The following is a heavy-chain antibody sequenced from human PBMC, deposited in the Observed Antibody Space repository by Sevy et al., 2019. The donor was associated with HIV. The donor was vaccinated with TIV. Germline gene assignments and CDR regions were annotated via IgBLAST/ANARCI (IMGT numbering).Heavy chain of an antibody. CDR1: GFPFSSYA. Sequence: GGSLRLSCAASGFPFSSYAMSWVRQAPGKGLEWVSTLIGGGSRTYYADSVTGRFIISRDNSRNTLYLQMNSLRAEDTAIYSCAKRSVQSGLSGGGANYGMDVCGRGTTVTVSS. J-gene: IGHJ6*02. CDR3: AKRSVQSGLSGGGANYGMDV. CDR2: LIGGGSRT. V-gene: IGHV3-23*01. D-gene: IGHD2-8*02.